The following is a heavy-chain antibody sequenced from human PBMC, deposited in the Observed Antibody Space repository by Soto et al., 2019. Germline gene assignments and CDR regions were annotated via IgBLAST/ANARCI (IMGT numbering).Heavy chain of an antibody. J-gene: IGHJ5*02. CDR3: TRDASRDSSARSWFDP. Sequence: PGGSLRLSCAASGFTFRSFTMNWVRQAPGKGLEWVSTISSNSAYIYYTDALRGRFTISRDNAKNSLHLQMNSLRAEDTAVYYCTRDASRDSSARSWFDPRGPGTLVTVSS. D-gene: IGHD6-13*01. CDR2: ISSNSAYI. V-gene: IGHV3-21*01. CDR1: GFTFRSFT.